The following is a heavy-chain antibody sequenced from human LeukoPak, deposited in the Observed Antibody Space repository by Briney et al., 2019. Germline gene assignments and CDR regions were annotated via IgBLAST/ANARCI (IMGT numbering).Heavy chain of an antibody. CDR1: GFTFSSYG. D-gene: IGHD6-19*01. J-gene: IGHJ4*02. V-gene: IGHV3-30*02. CDR2: IRYDGSNK. CDR3: AKEAIAVARSNYFDY. Sequence: GGSLRLSCAASGFTFSSYGMHWVRQAPGKGLEWVAFIRYDGSNKYYADSVKGRFTISRDNSKNTLYLQMNSLRAEDTAVYYCAKEAIAVARSNYFDYWGQGTLVTVSS.